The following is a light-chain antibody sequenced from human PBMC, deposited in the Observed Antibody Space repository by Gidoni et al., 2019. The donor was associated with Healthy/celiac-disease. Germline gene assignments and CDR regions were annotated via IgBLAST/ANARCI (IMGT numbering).Light chain of an antibody. CDR2: GAS. J-gene: IGKJ3*01. CDR3: QQYNNWPPFT. CDR1: QSVSSN. V-gene: IGKV3-15*01. Sequence: EIVMTQSPATLSVSPGARATLSCRASQSVSSNLAWYQQKPGQAPRLLIYGASTRATGIPARFSGSGSGTEFTLTISSLQSEDFAVYYCQQYNNWPPFTFXPXTKVDIK.